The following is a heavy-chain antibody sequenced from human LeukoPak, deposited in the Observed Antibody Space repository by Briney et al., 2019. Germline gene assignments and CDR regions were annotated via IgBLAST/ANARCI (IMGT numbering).Heavy chain of an antibody. V-gene: IGHV3-23*01. CDR1: GFTFSNYA. CDR3: AKVVGTSGRYFDY. CDR2: ITGRST. D-gene: IGHD1-1*01. J-gene: IGHJ4*02. Sequence: GGPLRVSCAASGFTFSNYAMSWVRQAPGKGLEWVSGITGRSTYYADSVKGRFTISRDISKNTLYVQMNSLRAEDTAVYYCAKVVGTSGRYFDYWGQGTLVTVSS.